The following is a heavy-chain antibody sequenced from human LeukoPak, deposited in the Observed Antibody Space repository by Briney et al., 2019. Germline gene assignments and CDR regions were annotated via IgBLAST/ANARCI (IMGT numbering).Heavy chain of an antibody. J-gene: IGHJ6*03. CDR2: INPSGGST. D-gene: IGHD5-12*01. CDR3: ARNPGGFSGYDLPTYYYYKDV. Sequence: ASVKVSCKASGYTFTSYYLYWVRQAPGQGLEWMGIINPSGGSTNYAQKFQGRVTMTRDTSTRTVYMALSSLRSDGTAVYYCARNPGGFSGYDLPTYYYYKDVWGKGNTVTVSS. CDR1: GYTFTSYY. V-gene: IGHV1-46*01.